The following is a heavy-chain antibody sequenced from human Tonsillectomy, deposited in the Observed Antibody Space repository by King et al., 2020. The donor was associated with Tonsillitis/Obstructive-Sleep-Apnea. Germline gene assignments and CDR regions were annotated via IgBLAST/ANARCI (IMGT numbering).Heavy chain of an antibody. CDR2: INHSGST. D-gene: IGHD3-3*01. CDR3: ARGYYDFWSGYYTSKTSNNWFDP. J-gene: IGHJ5*02. CDR1: GGSFSGYY. V-gene: IGHV4-34*01. Sequence: VQLXQWGAGXLKPSETLSLTCAVYGGSFSGYYWSWIRQPPGKGLEWIGEINHSGSTNYNPSLKSRVTISVDTSKNQFSLKLSSVTAADTAVYYCARGYYDFWSGYYTSKTSNNWFDPWGQGTLVTVSS.